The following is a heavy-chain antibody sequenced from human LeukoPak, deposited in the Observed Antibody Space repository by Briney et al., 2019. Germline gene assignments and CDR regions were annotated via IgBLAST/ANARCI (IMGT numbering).Heavy chain of an antibody. CDR2: IIPILGIA. Sequence: GASVKVSCKASGGTFSSYAISWVRQAPGQGLEWMGRIIPILGIANYAQKFQGRVTITADKSTSTAYMELSSLRSEDTAVYYCARVWVDIVATKMGGNAFDIWGQGTMVTVSS. V-gene: IGHV1-69*04. D-gene: IGHD5-12*01. CDR1: GGTFSSYA. CDR3: ARVWVDIVATKMGGNAFDI. J-gene: IGHJ3*02.